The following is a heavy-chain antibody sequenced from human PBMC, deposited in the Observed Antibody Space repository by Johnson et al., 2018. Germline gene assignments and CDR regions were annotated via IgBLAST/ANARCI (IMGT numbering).Heavy chain of an antibody. CDR1: GFTFSSYA. CDR3: ASYPDHYDYYGKDG. Sequence: VQLVESGGGLVQPGGSLRLSCAASGFTFSSYAMSWVRQAPGKGLEWVSAISGSGGSTYYADSVKGRFTISRDNSKNTLYLQMNSLSAEDTAVYYCASYPDHYDYYGKDGWGQGTTVTGSS. J-gene: IGHJ6*02. D-gene: IGHD3-16*01. CDR2: ISGSGGST. V-gene: IGHV3-23*04.